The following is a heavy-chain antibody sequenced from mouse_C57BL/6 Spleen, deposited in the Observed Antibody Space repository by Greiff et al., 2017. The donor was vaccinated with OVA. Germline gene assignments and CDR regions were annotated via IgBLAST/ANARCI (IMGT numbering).Heavy chain of an antibody. V-gene: IGHV1-52*01. CDR3: ARWGAGLFAY. J-gene: IGHJ3*01. Sequence: VKLQQPGAELVRPGSSVKLSCKASGYTFTSYWMHWVKQRPIQGLEWIGNIDPSDSETHYNQKFKDKATLTVDKSSSTAYMQLSSLTSEDAAVYYCARWGAGLFAYWGQGTLVTVSA. CDR1: GYTFTSYW. CDR2: IDPSDSET.